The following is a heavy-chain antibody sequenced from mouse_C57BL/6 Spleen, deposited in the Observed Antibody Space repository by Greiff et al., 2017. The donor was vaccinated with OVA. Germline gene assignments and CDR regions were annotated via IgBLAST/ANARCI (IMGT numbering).Heavy chain of an antibody. CDR1: GFTFSDYY. Sequence: EVHLVESEGGLVQPGSSMKLSCTASGFTFSDYYMAWVRQVPEKGLEWVANINYDGSSTYYLDSLKSRFIISRDNAKNILYLQMSSLKSEDTATYYCARIYYYGSSYDAMDYWGQGTSVTVSS. D-gene: IGHD1-1*01. CDR3: ARIYYYGSSYDAMDY. CDR2: INYDGSST. J-gene: IGHJ4*01. V-gene: IGHV5-16*01.